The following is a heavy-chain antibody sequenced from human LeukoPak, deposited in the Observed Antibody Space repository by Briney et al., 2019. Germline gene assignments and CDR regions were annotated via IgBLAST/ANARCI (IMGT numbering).Heavy chain of an antibody. CDR2: IYSGGST. CDR3: AREEGPLDY. Sequence: GGSLRLSCAASGFTVSTNYMSWVRQAPGKGLEWVSVIYSGGSTYYADSVKGRFTISRHNSENTLYLQMNSLRTEGTAVYYCAREEGPLDYWGQGTLVTVSS. CDR1: GFTVSTNY. V-gene: IGHV3-53*04. J-gene: IGHJ4*02.